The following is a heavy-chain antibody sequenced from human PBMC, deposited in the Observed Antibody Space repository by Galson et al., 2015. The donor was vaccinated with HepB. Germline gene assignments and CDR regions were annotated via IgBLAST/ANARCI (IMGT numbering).Heavy chain of an antibody. J-gene: IGHJ4*02. CDR2: IWYDGSNK. Sequence: SLRLSCAASGFTFSSYGMHWVRQAPGKGLEWVAVIWYDGSNKYYADSVKGRFTISRDNSKNTLYLQMNSLRAEDTAVYYCARGAMYGSGSYYFDYWGQGTLVTVSS. CDR1: GFTFSSYG. CDR3: ARGAMYGSGSYYFDY. V-gene: IGHV3-33*01. D-gene: IGHD3-10*01.